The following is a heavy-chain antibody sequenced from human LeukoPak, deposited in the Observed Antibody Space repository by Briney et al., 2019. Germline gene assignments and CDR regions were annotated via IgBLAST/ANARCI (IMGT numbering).Heavy chain of an antibody. J-gene: IGHJ3*02. CDR2: IYYSGSTST. CDR3: ARDRGFGDAFDI. Sequence: SETLSLTCTVSGGSISSSSYYWGWIRQPPGKGLEWIGSIYYSGSTSTYYNPSLKSRVTISVDTSKNQFSLKLSSVTAADTAVYYCARDRGFGDAFDIWGQGTMVTVSS. D-gene: IGHD3-16*01. V-gene: IGHV4-39*07. CDR1: GGSISSSSYY.